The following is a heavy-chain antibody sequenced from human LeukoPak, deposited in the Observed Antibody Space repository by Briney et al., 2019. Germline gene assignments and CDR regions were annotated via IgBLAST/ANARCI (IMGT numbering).Heavy chain of an antibody. V-gene: IGHV3-15*01. CDR2: IKSKTDGGTT. Sequence: PGGSLRLSCAASGFTFSNAWMSWVRQAPGKGLEWGGRIKSKTDGGTTDYAAPVKGRFTISRDDSKNTLYLQMNSLKTEDTAVYYCTTGIFDYWGQGTLVTVSS. CDR3: TTGIFDY. J-gene: IGHJ4*02. D-gene: IGHD1-14*01. CDR1: GFTFSNAW.